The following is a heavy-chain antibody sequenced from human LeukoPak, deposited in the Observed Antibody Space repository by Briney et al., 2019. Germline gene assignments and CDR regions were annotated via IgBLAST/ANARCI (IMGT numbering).Heavy chain of an antibody. CDR1: GFIFSDYY. CDR2: ISGSGRLI. D-gene: IGHD3-9*01. V-gene: IGHV3-11*04. CDR3: ARDSYDILSSPDY. Sequence: GGSLSLSCAASGFIFSDYYINWIRQAPGKGPEWLSYISGSGRLIQYADSVKGRFTISRDNAQNSLYLQMNSLRAEDTAVYYCARDSYDILSSPDYWGQGTLVTVSS. J-gene: IGHJ4*02.